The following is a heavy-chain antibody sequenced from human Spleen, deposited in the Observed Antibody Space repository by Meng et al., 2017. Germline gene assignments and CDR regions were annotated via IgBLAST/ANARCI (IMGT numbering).Heavy chain of an antibody. J-gene: IGHJ4*02. CDR2: IDPKNGDT. V-gene: IGHV1-2*06. Sequence: VQLEQSGVEVKQPGASVKVSCKASGYNFPDYYIHWVRQAAGQGLEWMGRIDPKNGDTHYAQKFQGRVNMTGDTSISTAYMDLSGLRSDDKAVYYCARDEDISAAGKLFGDYWGQGTLVTVSS. CDR3: ARDEDISAAGKLFGDY. CDR1: GYNFPDYY. D-gene: IGHD6-13*01.